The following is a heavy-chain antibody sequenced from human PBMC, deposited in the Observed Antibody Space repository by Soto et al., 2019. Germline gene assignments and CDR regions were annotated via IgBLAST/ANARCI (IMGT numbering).Heavy chain of an antibody. Sequence: GGSLRLSCAASGFTFSSYAMSWVRLAPGKGLQRVSAISGSGGSTYYADSVKGRFTISRDNSKNTLYLQMNSLRAEDTAVYYCAKGKKEYSSSSGSYYYYGMDVWGQGTTLTVSS. CDR2: ISGSGGST. J-gene: IGHJ6*02. CDR1: GFTFSSYA. V-gene: IGHV3-23*01. D-gene: IGHD6-6*01. CDR3: AKGKKEYSSSSGSYYYYGMDV.